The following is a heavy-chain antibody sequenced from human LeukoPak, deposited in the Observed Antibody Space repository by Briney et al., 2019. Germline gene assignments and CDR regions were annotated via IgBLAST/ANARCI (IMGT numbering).Heavy chain of an antibody. J-gene: IGHJ4*02. D-gene: IGHD4-17*01. Sequence: GASVKVSCKASGYTFTGYYMHWVRQAPGQGLEWMGWISAYNGNTNYAQKLQGRVTMTTDTSTSTAYMELRSLRSDDTAVYYCASFTVTKGGFDYWGQGTLVTVSS. V-gene: IGHV1-18*04. CDR1: GYTFTGYY. CDR2: ISAYNGNT. CDR3: ASFTVTKGGFDY.